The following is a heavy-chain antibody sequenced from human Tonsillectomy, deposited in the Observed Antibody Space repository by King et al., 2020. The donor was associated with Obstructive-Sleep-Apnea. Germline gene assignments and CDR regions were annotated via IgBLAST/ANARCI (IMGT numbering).Heavy chain of an antibody. D-gene: IGHD5-12*01. J-gene: IGHJ4*02. CDR3: ARDEFATIDY. Sequence: VQLVESGGGVVQPGRSLRLSCAASGFTFSSYAMHWVRQAPGKGLEWVAGLSYDGSNKYYADSVKGRFTISRDNSKNTLYLQMNSLRAEDTAVYYCARDEFATIDYWGQGTLVTVSS. CDR2: LSYDGSNK. CDR1: GFTFSSYA. V-gene: IGHV3-30*14.